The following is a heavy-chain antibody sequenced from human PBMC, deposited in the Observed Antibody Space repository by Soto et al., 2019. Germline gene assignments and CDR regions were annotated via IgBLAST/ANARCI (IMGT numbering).Heavy chain of an antibody. CDR2: IYYRGNT. V-gene: IGHV4-39*01. J-gene: IGHJ6*03. Sequence: SEALSLTCSVSGDSINSDNYYWGWIRQPPGKGLEWIGSIYYRGNTYYNPSLKTRVTISLDKSKSQFSLKLNSVTAADTAVSYCARRVRASANGVCYYPPNGYYYYMGVWGKGTTVTVSS. CDR3: ARRVRASANGVCYYPPNGYYYYMGV. CDR1: GDSINSDNYY. D-gene: IGHD2-8*01.